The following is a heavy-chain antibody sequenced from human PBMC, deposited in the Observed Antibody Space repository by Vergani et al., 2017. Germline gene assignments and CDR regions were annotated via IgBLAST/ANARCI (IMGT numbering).Heavy chain of an antibody. V-gene: IGHV3-23*01. Sequence: EVQLLESGGGLVQPGGSLRLSCAASGFTFSSYAMSWVRQAPGKGLEWVSAISGSGGSKYSADSVKGRFTIPRDNSKNTLSLQMNSLRAEDTAVYYCARVFSSGSWLLADAATDYYFYYWGQGTLVTVSS. J-gene: IGHJ4*02. CDR2: ISGSGGSK. CDR1: GFTFSSYA. D-gene: IGHD6-13*01. CDR3: ARVFSSGSWLLADAATDYYFYY.